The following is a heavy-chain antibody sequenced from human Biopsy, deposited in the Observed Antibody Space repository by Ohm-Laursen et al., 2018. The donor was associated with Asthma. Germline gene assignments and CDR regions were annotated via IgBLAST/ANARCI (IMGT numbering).Heavy chain of an antibody. V-gene: IGHV3-30*18. J-gene: IGHJ6*02. Sequence: SLRLSCAASGFTFSSFGMHWVRQAPGKGLEWVALISNDGSDEYYADSVKGRCTISRDNSKNTLFLQMNSLRPEDTAVYYCAKVHGRFTTHNDFWSRQEDYYNGLDVWGHGTTVTVSS. CDR1: GFTFSSFG. D-gene: IGHD3-3*01. CDR2: ISNDGSDE. CDR3: AKVHGRFTTHNDFWSRQEDYYNGLDV.